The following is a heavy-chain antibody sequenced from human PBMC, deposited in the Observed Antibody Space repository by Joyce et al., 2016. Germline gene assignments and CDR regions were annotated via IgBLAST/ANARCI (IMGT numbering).Heavy chain of an antibody. Sequence: QVQLQQWGAGLLKPSETLSLTCAVHGGTFSGDEWSWIRQPPGKGLEWIGQINHRGNTNYNPSLKSRVTISVDTSKNQFSLKLSSVTAADTAVYYCASRFSSTYYRLPLRYWGLGTLVTVSS. V-gene: IGHV4-34*01. CDR1: GGTFSGDE. D-gene: IGHD6-13*01. CDR2: INHRGNT. J-gene: IGHJ4*02. CDR3: ASRFSSTYYRLPLRY.